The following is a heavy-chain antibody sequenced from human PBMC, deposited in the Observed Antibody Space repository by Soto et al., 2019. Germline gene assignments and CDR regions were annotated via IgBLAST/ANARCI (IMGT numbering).Heavy chain of an antibody. J-gene: IGHJ6*02. D-gene: IGHD3-3*01. CDR1: GGTFSSYA. Sequence: GASVKVSCKASGGTFSSYAISWVRQAPGQGLEWMGGVIPIFGTANYAQKFQGRVTITADESTSTAYMELSSLRSEDTAVYCCARDLSATTYYDFWSGYPSYGMDVWGQGTTVTVSS. CDR2: VIPIFGTA. CDR3: ARDLSATTYYDFWSGYPSYGMDV. V-gene: IGHV1-69*13.